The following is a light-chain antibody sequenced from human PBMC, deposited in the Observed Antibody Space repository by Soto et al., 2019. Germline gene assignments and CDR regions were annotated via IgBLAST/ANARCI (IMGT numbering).Light chain of an antibody. CDR3: QQYGSSPLFI. Sequence: ETVLTQSPGTLSLSPGERATLSCRAGQTVDNKYLAWYQQKPGQAPRLLIYGASNRAAGIPDRFSGSGSGTDFTLTISRLEPEDFAVYYCQQYGSSPLFIFGPGTKVEIK. J-gene: IGKJ3*01. CDR1: QTVDNKY. CDR2: GAS. V-gene: IGKV3-20*01.